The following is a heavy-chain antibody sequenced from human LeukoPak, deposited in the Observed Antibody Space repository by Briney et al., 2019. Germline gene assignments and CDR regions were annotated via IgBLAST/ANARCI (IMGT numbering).Heavy chain of an antibody. CDR1: VGSISSYY. J-gene: IGHJ3*02. CDR2: IYYSGST. CDR3: ARVLRDSSGYSSLSAFDI. D-gene: IGHD3-22*01. V-gene: IGHV4-59*01. Sequence: SEALSVTCMVSVGSISSYYWSSMRPPPGRGLEWMGHIYYSGSTNYKPSLKSRVTISVDTSKNQLSLKLSSVTAADTAVYYCARVLRDSSGYSSLSAFDIWGQGTMVTVSS.